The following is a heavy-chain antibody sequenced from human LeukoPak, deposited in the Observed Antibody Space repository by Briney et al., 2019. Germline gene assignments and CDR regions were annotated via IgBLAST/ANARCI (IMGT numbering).Heavy chain of an antibody. CDR3: ATAFRGSYDN. D-gene: IGHD1-26*01. J-gene: IGHJ4*02. CDR1: GFTVSDYY. Sequence: GGSLRLSCAASGFTVSDYYMSWIRQAPGKGRGWVSYISSSSSYTNYTGSVKGRFTITRDNAKNSLYLQMNSLRAEDTAVYYCATAFRGSYDNWGQGTLVTVSS. V-gene: IGHV3-11*06. CDR2: ISSSSSYT.